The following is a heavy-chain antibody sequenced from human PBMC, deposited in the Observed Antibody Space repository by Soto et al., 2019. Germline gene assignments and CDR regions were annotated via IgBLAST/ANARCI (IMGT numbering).Heavy chain of an antibody. V-gene: IGHV3-23*01. Sequence: GGSLRLSCAASGFAFSSHPMSWVRQAPEKGLEWVAGISDGGDLTYNADSVRGRFIISRDNSRNTLYLQMNSLRAEDTAVYYCARRVIGSSRGFDIWGQGTMVTVSS. J-gene: IGHJ3*02. CDR2: ISDGGDLT. CDR3: ARRVIGSSRGFDI. D-gene: IGHD3-10*01. CDR1: GFAFSSHP.